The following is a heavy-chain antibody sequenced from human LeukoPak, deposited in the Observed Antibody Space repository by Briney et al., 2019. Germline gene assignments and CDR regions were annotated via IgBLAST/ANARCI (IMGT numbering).Heavy chain of an antibody. CDR2: ISGYNGNT. D-gene: IGHD5-12*01. CDR3: ARGTGGHDGVEYFDS. V-gene: IGHV1-18*01. Sequence: ASVEVSCKASGYIFTSYGITWLRQAPGQGPEWMGWISGYNGNTNYAQRLQGRVTMTTDTSTSTAYMELRSLRSDDTAVYYCARGTGGHDGVEYFDSWGQGTLVTVSS. CDR1: GYIFTSYG. J-gene: IGHJ4*02.